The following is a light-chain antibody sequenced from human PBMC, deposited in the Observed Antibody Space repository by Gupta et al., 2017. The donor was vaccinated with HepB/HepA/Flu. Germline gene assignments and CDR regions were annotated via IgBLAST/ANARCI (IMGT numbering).Light chain of an antibody. V-gene: IGKV3-11*01. CDR2: DAS. Sequence: EIVLTQSPATLSLSPGDRATPSCRASQSVSSYLAWYQQKPGQAPRLLIYDASSRATGIPARFSGSGSGTGFTLTISSLEPEDFAVYYCQQRSNWPFTFGGGTKVEIK. CDR1: QSVSSY. J-gene: IGKJ4*01. CDR3: QQRSNWPFT.